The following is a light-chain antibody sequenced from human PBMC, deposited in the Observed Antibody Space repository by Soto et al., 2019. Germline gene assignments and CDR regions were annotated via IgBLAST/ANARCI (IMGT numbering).Light chain of an antibody. CDR3: NSYTTSSSLV. CDR1: STDIGSYNR. CDR2: DVS. J-gene: IGLJ2*01. Sequence: QSALTQPPSVSGSPGQSVTISCTGTSTDIGSYNRVSWYQQLPGSAPKLMIFDVSIRPSGVPDRFSGSKSGNTASLTISGLQPDDEADYYCNSYTTSSSLVFGEGTKVTVL. V-gene: IGLV2-18*02.